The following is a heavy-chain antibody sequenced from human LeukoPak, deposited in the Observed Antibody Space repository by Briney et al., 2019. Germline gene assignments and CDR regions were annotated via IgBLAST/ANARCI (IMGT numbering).Heavy chain of an antibody. V-gene: IGHV4-59*01. Sequence: SGTLPLTCTVSGGSISSYYWSWIRQPPGKGLEWIGYIYYSGSTNYNPSLKSRLTISVDTSKNQFSLKLSSVTAADTAVYYCARGIYCSSSSCYYYFDYWGQGTLVTVSS. CDR1: GGSISSYY. CDR2: IYYSGST. D-gene: IGHD2-2*01. CDR3: ARGIYCSSSSCYYYFDY. J-gene: IGHJ4*02.